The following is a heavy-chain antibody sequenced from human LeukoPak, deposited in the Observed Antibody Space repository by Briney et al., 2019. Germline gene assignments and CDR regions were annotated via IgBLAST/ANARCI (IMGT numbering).Heavy chain of an antibody. D-gene: IGHD3-9*01. CDR3: ARSHFGYYDILTARGSLNY. CDR1: GYTFTSYY. Sequence: GASVKVSCKASGYTFTSYYMHWVRQAPGQGLEWMGWISAYNGNTNYAQKLQGRVTMTTDTSTSTAYMELRSLRSDDTAVYYCARSHFGYYDILTARGSLNYWGQGTLVTVSS. J-gene: IGHJ4*02. CDR2: ISAYNGNT. V-gene: IGHV1-18*04.